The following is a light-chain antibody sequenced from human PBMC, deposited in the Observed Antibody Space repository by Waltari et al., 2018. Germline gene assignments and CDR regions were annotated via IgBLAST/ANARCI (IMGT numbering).Light chain of an antibody. Sequence: DVVMTQTPVSLSVTPGQPASISCTSSLSPLHTDGATYLYWYLQKPGQSPQVLIYEVSSRFSGVPDRFSGSGSGTDFTLKISRVEAEDVGVYYCMQGKDAYTFGPGTTLEIK. J-gene: IGKJ2*01. V-gene: IGKV2-29*02. CDR2: EVS. CDR1: LSPLHTDGATY. CDR3: MQGKDAYT.